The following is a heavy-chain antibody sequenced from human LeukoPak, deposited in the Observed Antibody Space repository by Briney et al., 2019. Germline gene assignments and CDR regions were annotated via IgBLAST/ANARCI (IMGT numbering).Heavy chain of an antibody. J-gene: IGHJ4*02. Sequence: GGSLRLSCAASGFAFSDYSMNWVRQAPGKGLEWVSSITFNSNYINYADSVRGRFTSSKDNAKNSLCLQMNSLRVEDTAVYYCARARGNDWYSDYWGQGTLVTVSS. CDR1: GFAFSDYS. D-gene: IGHD3-9*01. CDR2: ITFNSNYI. V-gene: IGHV3-21*01. CDR3: ARARGNDWYSDY.